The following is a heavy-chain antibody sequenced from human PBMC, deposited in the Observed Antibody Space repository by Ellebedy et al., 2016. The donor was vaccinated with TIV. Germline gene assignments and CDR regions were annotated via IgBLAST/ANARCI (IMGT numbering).Heavy chain of an antibody. Sequence: PGGSLRLSCAASGFTFSAYAMAWVRQIPGKGLECVSGIYGSGRGIFYADSVKGQFTISRDNSKNTLFLQMNSLRAEDTAIYYCAKDQVAGDGRWVFDLWGQGTVVSVSS. CDR2: IYGSGRGI. V-gene: IGHV3-23*01. CDR1: GFTFSAYA. CDR3: AKDQVAGDGRWVFDL. J-gene: IGHJ3*01. D-gene: IGHD5-24*01.